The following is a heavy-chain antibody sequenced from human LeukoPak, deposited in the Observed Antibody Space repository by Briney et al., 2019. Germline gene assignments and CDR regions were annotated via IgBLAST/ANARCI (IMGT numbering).Heavy chain of an antibody. J-gene: IGHJ5*02. Sequence: KASETLSLTCTVSGGSISSGSYYWSWIRQPPGKGLEWIGTIYYTGSTYYNPSLKSRLTMSIVTSKKQFSLKLTSVTAADTAVYYCARDPGGHCDGHSCWGSRIDPWGQGTLVTVSS. V-gene: IGHV4-39*07. CDR2: IYYTGST. CDR3: ARDPGGHCDGHSCWGSRIDP. CDR1: GGSISSGSYY. D-gene: IGHD2-15*01.